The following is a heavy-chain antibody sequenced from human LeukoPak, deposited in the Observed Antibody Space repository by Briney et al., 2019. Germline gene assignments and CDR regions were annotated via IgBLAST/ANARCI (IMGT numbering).Heavy chain of an antibody. Sequence: PSETLSLTCTVSGGSISSYYWSWIRQPAGKGLEWIGRIYTSGSTNYNPSLKSRVTMSVDTSKNQFSLKLSPVTAADTAVYYCARQGVYGSGSYYWFDPWGQGTLVTVSS. CDR1: GGSISSYY. J-gene: IGHJ5*02. V-gene: IGHV4-4*07. CDR3: ARQGVYGSGSYYWFDP. CDR2: IYTSGST. D-gene: IGHD3-10*01.